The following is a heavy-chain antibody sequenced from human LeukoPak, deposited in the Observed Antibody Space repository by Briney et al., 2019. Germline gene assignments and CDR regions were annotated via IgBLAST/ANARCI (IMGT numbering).Heavy chain of an antibody. Sequence: ASVRVSCKASGYTFTGYFIHWVRQAPGQGLEWMGWISAYNGNANYAQNLQGRVTMTTDTSTSTAYMELRSLRSDDTAVYYCVRYFDWPRPFDYWGQGTLVTVSS. CDR1: GYTFTGYF. V-gene: IGHV1-18*04. CDR2: ISAYNGNA. D-gene: IGHD3-9*01. J-gene: IGHJ4*02. CDR3: VRYFDWPRPFDY.